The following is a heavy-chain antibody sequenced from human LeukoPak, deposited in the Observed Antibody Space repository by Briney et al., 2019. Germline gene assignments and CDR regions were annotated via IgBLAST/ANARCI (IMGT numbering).Heavy chain of an antibody. D-gene: IGHD1-26*01. CDR2: ISYDGSNK. CDR3: AKSWGSTRPYYNYMDV. Sequence: GGSLRLSCAASGFTFSSYGMHWVRQAPGKGQEWVAVISYDGSNKYYADSVKGRFTISRDNSKNTLSLQMNGLRPEDTAVYYCAKSWGSTRPYYNYMDVWGKGTTVTVSS. V-gene: IGHV3-33*05. J-gene: IGHJ6*03. CDR1: GFTFSSYG.